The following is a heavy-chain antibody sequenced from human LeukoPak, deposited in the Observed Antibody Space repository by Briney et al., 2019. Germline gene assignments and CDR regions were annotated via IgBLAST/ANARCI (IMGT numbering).Heavy chain of an antibody. Sequence: GGSLRLSCAASGFTFRSYAMNWVRQAPGKGLEWVSAISGSGGSTYYVDSVKGRFTISRDNSKNTVYLQMNSLRVEDTAIYYCAKGRSYPDYWGQGTLVTVSS. CDR1: GFTFRSYA. J-gene: IGHJ4*02. D-gene: IGHD3-16*02. CDR2: ISGSGGST. V-gene: IGHV3-23*01. CDR3: AKGRSYPDY.